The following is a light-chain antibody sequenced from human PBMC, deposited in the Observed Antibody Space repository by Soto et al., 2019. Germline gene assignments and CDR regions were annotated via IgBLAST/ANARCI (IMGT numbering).Light chain of an antibody. J-gene: IGKJ2*02. CDR1: QSISSY. CDR3: QQFNRFSRT. CDR2: AAS. Sequence: DIQLTQSPSFLSASVGDRVTITCRASQSISSYLAWYQQEPGKAPKLLIYAASTLRSGVPSRFSGRRSGTEFTLTISSLQPEDFATYFCQQFNRFSRTFGQGTKLEIK. V-gene: IGKV1-9*01.